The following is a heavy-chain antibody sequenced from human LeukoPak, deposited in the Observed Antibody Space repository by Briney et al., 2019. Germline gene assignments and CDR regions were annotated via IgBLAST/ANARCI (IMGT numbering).Heavy chain of an antibody. V-gene: IGHV3-21*01. CDR1: GFTFSSYT. CDR2: ISSSSSYI. J-gene: IGHJ6*03. D-gene: IGHD4-17*01. Sequence: GGSLRLSCAASGFTFSSYTMNWVRQAPGKGLEWVSSISSSSSYIYYADSVKGRFTISRDNSKNTLYLQMNSLRAEDTAVYYCAKEIDYGHYYYYYYMDVWGKGTTVTVSS. CDR3: AKEIDYGHYYYYYYMDV.